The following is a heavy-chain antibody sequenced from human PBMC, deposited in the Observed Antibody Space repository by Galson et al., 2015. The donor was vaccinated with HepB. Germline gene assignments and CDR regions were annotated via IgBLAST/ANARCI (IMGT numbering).Heavy chain of an antibody. CDR3: AREGMAAPTNPVDY. V-gene: IGHV1-69*13. D-gene: IGHD6-13*01. CDR1: GGTFSTYT. Sequence: SVKVSCEASGGTFSTYTISWVRQAPGQGLEWMGGITPVFGTAKYAQKFQGRVAITADESTSTVYMELSSLRSEDTAIYYCAREGMAAPTNPVDYWGQGTLVTVSS. CDR2: ITPVFGTA. J-gene: IGHJ4*02.